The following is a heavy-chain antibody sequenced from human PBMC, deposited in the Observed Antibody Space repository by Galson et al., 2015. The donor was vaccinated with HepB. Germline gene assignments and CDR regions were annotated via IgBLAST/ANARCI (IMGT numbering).Heavy chain of an antibody. D-gene: IGHD2-15*01. CDR3: AKIGYCSGGGCYPSYYGVDV. Sequence: SVKVSCKASGYSFTGFYIHWVRQAPGQGLEWMGWINPNSGDTNYAQQFQGRATMTRDTSLNTAYMELRRLTSYDTAVFYCAKIGYCSGGGCYPSYYGVDVWGQGTTVTV. CDR1: GYSFTGFY. CDR2: INPNSGDT. V-gene: IGHV1-2*02. J-gene: IGHJ6*02.